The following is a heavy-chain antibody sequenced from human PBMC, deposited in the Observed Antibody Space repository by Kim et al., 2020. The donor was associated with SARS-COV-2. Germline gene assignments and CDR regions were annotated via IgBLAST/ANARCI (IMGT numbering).Heavy chain of an antibody. J-gene: IGHJ4*02. V-gene: IGHV4-61*01. CDR3: ARSGIDTNDY. D-gene: IGHD1-26*01. CDR1: GGSVSSGSYY. Sequence: SETLSLTCTVSGGSVSSGSYYWSWIRQPPGKGLEWIGYIYYSGSTNYNPSLKSRVTISVDTSKNQFSLKLSSVTAADTAVYYCARSGIDTNDYWGQGTL. CDR2: IYYSGST.